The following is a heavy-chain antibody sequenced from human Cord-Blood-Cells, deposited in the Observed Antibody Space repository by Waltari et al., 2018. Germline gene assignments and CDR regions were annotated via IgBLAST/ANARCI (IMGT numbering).Heavy chain of an antibody. V-gene: IGHV4-30-4*08. Sequence: QVQLQESGPGLVKPSQTLSLTCTVSGGSISSGDYYWSWLRQPPGEGLEWIGYIYYSGSTYYNPSLKSRVTISVDTSKNQFSLKLSSVTAADTAVYYCARGPYGSGRFKYYYYYYMDVWGKGTTVTVSS. CDR1: GGSISSGDYY. CDR3: ARGPYGSGRFKYYYYYYMDV. J-gene: IGHJ6*03. D-gene: IGHD3-10*01. CDR2: IYYSGST.